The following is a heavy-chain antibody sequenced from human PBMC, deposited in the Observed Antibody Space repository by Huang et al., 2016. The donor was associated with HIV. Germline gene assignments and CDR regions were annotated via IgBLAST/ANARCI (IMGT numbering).Heavy chain of an antibody. D-gene: IGHD3-22*01. CDR2: SYPGESDT. CDR1: GFSFTNYW. J-gene: IGHJ4*02. Sequence: EVQLAQSGPEVKKPGESLKISCKGSGFSFTNYWIGWVRQMPGKGLEWMGSSYPGESDTKSSPSFQGQVTISADKSISTAYLQWSSLKASDTAMYYCVRSTSGYYYRTDYWGQGTLVTVSS. CDR3: VRSTSGYYYRTDY. V-gene: IGHV5-51*01.